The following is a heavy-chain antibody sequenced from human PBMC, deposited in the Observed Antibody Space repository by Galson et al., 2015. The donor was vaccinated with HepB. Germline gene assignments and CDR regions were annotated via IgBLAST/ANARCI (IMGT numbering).Heavy chain of an antibody. D-gene: IGHD3-3*01. CDR2: ISASGGKT. CDR1: GFTLSNYA. V-gene: IGHV3-23*01. J-gene: IGHJ6*02. Sequence: SLRLSCAVSGFTLSNYAMTWVRQAPGKGLEWVSSISASGGKTYYADPVKGRFIISRDNSKNTLYLQMNSLRVEDTAVFYCAKPLEGTYCDFWSGYADYYFYGLDVWGHGATVTVSS. CDR3: AKPLEGTYCDFWSGYADYYFYGLDV.